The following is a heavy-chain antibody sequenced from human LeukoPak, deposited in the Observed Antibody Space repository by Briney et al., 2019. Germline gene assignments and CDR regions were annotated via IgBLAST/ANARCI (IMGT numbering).Heavy chain of an antibody. CDR1: GFTFINYW. CDR2: IKQDGSEK. J-gene: IGHJ4*02. D-gene: IGHD3/OR15-3a*01. V-gene: IGHV3-7*01. Sequence: GSLRLSCAGSGFTFINYWMSWVRQAPGKGLEWVANIKQDGSEKYYVDSVKGRFTISRDNAKNSLYLQMNSLRAEDTAVYYCARRDYYFDYWGQGTLVTVSS. CDR3: ARRDYYFDY.